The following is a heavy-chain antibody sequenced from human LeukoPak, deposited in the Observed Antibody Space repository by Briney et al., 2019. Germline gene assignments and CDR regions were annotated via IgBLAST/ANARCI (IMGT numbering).Heavy chain of an antibody. CDR3: ATNGRLFTMIVPGY. D-gene: IGHD3-22*01. V-gene: IGHV3-23*01. CDR2: ISGSGGST. J-gene: IGHJ4*02. Sequence: PGGSLRLSCAASGFTFSSYAMSWVRQAPGKGLEWVSAISGSGGSTYYADSVKGRFTISRDNSKNTLYLQMNSLRAEDTAVYYCATNGRLFTMIVPGYWGQGTLVTVSS. CDR1: GFTFSSYA.